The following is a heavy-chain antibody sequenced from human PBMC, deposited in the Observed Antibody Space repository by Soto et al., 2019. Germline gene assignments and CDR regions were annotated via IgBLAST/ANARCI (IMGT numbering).Heavy chain of an antibody. J-gene: IGHJ4*02. CDR1: GVSITSGSYY. D-gene: IGHD3-22*01. CDR3: ARGGYDTSGHTCIGCGPDC. V-gene: IGHV4-30-4*01. CDR2: RSYSGTT. Sequence: HVQLQESGPGPVTPSQTLSLSCTVSGVSITSGSYYWTWVLQSPGKGLEWLGYRSYSGTTYYNPFLNSRATISVDTSKNQFFLKSTSVTAADTAVYYCARGGYDTSGHTCIGCGPDCWGQGNLGTVSS.